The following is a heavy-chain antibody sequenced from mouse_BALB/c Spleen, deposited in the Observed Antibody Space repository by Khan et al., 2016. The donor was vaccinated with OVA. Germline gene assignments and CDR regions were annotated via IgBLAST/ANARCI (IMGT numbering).Heavy chain of an antibody. CDR3: VRYWGCLALDY. CDR2: IRNKANGYTT. J-gene: IGHJ4*01. V-gene: IGHV7-3*02. CDR1: EFTFTAYY. Sequence: EAELVEPGGGLVQPGGSLRLSCTTSEFTFTAYYMSWVRYPPGEALEWLGIIRNKANGYTTEYSASVKGRFTISRDNFPSILILQMNTLRDEDSATYYCVRYWGCLALDYWGQGTSVTVSS.